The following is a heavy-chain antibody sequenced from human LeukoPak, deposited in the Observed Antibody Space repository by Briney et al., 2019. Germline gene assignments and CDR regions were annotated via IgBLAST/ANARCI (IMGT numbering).Heavy chain of an antibody. J-gene: IGHJ3*02. CDR3: ATTSYPPAFNI. D-gene: IGHD2-2*01. Sequence: PSETLSLTCAVYGGSFSGSYWSWIRQPPGKGLEWIGEINHSGSTNYNPSLKSRVTISVDTSKNQFSLKLSSVTAADTAVYYCATTSYPPAFNIWGQGKLVTVFS. CDR2: INHSGST. V-gene: IGHV4-34*01. CDR1: GGSFSGSY.